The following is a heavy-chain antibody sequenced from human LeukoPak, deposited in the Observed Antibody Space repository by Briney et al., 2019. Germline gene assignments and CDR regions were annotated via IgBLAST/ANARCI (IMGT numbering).Heavy chain of an antibody. CDR1: GGSISSSSYC. CDR2: FCYSGST. CDR3: ARHLAPDFWTYDY. Sequence: SETLSLTCTVSGGSISSSSYCWGWIRQPPGKGLEWIGTFCYSGSTYYNPSLKSRVTISVDTSKNQFSLKLSSVTAADTAVYYCARHLAPDFWTYDYWGQGTLVTVSS. J-gene: IGHJ4*02. D-gene: IGHD3-3*01. V-gene: IGHV4-39*01.